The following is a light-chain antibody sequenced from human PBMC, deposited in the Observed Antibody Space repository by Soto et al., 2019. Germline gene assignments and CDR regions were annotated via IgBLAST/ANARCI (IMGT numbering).Light chain of an antibody. Sequence: QSALTQPASVSGSPGQSITISCTGTSSDVGAYNYVSWYQQYPGKAPKLMIYDVNNRPSGISNRFSGSKSGNTASLIISGLQAEDEADYHCSSLTTSSTWVFGGGTKLTVL. CDR3: SSLTTSSTWV. V-gene: IGLV2-14*03. J-gene: IGLJ3*02. CDR1: SSDVGAYNY. CDR2: DVN.